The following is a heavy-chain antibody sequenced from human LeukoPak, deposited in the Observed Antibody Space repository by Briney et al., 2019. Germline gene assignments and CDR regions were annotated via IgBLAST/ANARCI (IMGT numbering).Heavy chain of an antibody. CDR1: GFTFSSYA. CDR3: VKEGVAVAGTGNWFDP. D-gene: IGHD6-19*01. CDR2: ISSNGGST. J-gene: IGHJ5*02. Sequence: GGSLRLSCSASGFTFSSYAMHWVRQAPGKGLEYVSVISSNGGSTYYPDSVKGRFTISRDNSKNTLYLQMSSLRPEDTAVYYCVKEGVAVAGTGNWFDPWGQGTLVIVSS. V-gene: IGHV3-64D*06.